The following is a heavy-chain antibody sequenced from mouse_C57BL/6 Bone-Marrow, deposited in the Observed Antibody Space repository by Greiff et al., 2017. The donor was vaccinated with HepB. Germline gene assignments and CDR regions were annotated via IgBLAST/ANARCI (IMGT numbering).Heavy chain of an antibody. D-gene: IGHD1-1*01. CDR3: ARPVYYYGSSIWYFDV. Sequence: QVQLQQPGAELVKPGASVKMSCKASGYTFTSYWMTWVKQRPGQGLEWIGDIYPGSGSTNYNEKFKSKATLTVDTSSSTAYIQLSSLTSEDSAVYYGARPVYYYGSSIWYFDVWGTGTTVTVSS. J-gene: IGHJ1*03. V-gene: IGHV1-55*01. CDR1: GYTFTSYW. CDR2: IYPGSGST.